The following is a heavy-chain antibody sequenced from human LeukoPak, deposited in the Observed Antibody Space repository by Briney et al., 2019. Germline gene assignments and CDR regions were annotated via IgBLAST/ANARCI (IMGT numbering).Heavy chain of an antibody. J-gene: IGHJ4*02. Sequence: GGSLRLSCAASGFTFSSYWMSWVRQAPGKGLEWVAIIWYDGSNKYYADSVKGRFTVSRDNSKNTLYLQMNSLRAEDTAVYYCASTVGGSETYYNDHWGQGTLVSVSS. CDR3: ASTVGGSETYYNDH. CDR2: IWYDGSNK. CDR1: GFTFSSYW. D-gene: IGHD3-10*01. V-gene: IGHV3-33*08.